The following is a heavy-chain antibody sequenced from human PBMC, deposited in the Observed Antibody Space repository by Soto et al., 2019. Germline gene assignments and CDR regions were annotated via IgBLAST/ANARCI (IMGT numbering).Heavy chain of an antibody. V-gene: IGHV1-8*01. CDR2: MNPNSGNT. CDR1: GYTFTSYD. Sequence: ASVKVSCKASGYTFTSYDINWVRQATGQGLEWMGWMNPNSGNTAYAQKFQGRVTMTRNTSISTAYMELSSLRSEDTAVYYCARSVYSSSSKIDYWSQGTLVTVSS. J-gene: IGHJ4*02. CDR3: ARSVYSSSSKIDY. D-gene: IGHD6-6*01.